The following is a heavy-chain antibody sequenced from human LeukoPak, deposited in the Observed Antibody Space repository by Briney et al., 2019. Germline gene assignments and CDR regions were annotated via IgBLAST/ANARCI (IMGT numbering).Heavy chain of an antibody. D-gene: IGHD3-10*01. Sequence: GGSLRLSCAASGFTFSSYWMHWVRQAPGKGLVWVSRINSDGSSTSYADSVKGRFTISRDNAKNTLYLQMNSLRAEDTAVYYCARIMDGSGSYYFGAFDIWGQGTMVTVSS. J-gene: IGHJ3*02. CDR1: GFTFSSYW. V-gene: IGHV3-74*01. CDR2: INSDGSST. CDR3: ARIMDGSGSYYFGAFDI.